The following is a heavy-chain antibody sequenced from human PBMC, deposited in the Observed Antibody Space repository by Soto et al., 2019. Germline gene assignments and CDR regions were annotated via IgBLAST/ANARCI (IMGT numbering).Heavy chain of an antibody. CDR3: AGGESKYYYDSSGYYLDYYYYYGMDV. Sequence: GGSLRLSCAASGFTFSSYSMNWVRQAPGKGLEWVSSISSSSSYIYYADSVKGRFTISRDNAKNSLYLQMNSLRAEDTAVYYCAGGESKYYYDSSGYYLDYYYYYGMDVWGQGTKVTVSS. D-gene: IGHD3-22*01. CDR2: ISSSSSYI. J-gene: IGHJ6*02. V-gene: IGHV3-21*01. CDR1: GFTFSSYS.